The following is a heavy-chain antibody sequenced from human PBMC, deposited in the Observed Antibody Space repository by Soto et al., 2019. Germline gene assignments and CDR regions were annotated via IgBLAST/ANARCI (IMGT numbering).Heavy chain of an antibody. D-gene: IGHD1-7*01. V-gene: IGHV3-33*01. CDR3: ARDKVSGTTTFDY. CDR1: GFTFSSYG. CDR2: IWYDGSNK. J-gene: IGHJ4*02. Sequence: GGSLRLSCAASGFTFSSYGMHWVRQAPGKGLEWVAVIWYDGSNKYYADSVKGRFTISRDNSKNTLYLQMNSLRVEDTAVYYCARDKVSGTTTFDYWGQGTLVTVSS.